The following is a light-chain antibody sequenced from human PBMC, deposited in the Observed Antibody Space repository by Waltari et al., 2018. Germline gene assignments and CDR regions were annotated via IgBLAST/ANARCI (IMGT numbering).Light chain of an antibody. V-gene: IGKV3-15*01. CDR1: QSVSSN. Sequence: EIVMTQSPATLSVSPGERATLSCRASQSVSSNLAWYQQKPGQAPRLLIYGASTRATGIPARFSCSGSGTEFTLTISSLQSEDFAVYYCQQYNNSEGTFGQGTKVEIK. CDR2: GAS. CDR3: QQYNNSEGT. J-gene: IGKJ1*01.